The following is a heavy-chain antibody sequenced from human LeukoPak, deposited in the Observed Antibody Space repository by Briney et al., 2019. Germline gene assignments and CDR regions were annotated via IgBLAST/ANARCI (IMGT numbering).Heavy chain of an antibody. Sequence: GGSLRLSCAASGLSFNNYIMNWVRQAPGKGLEWVSSISRSGSYRYYADSVKGRFTISRDNAKNSLYLRMDGLKVDDTAVYYCARGTEDQYNWFDPWGQGTLVTVSS. CDR3: ARGTEDQYNWFDP. CDR1: GLSFNNYI. V-gene: IGHV3-21*06. J-gene: IGHJ5*02. CDR2: ISRSGSYR.